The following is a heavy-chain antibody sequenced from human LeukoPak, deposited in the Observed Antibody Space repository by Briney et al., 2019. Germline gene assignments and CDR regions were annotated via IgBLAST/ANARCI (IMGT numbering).Heavy chain of an antibody. CDR1: GFTFSHYA. CDR2: ISSSSSYI. J-gene: IGHJ4*02. D-gene: IGHD6-13*01. V-gene: IGHV3-21*04. CDR3: AKVRWQQLVDFDY. Sequence: PGGSLRLSCAASGFTFSHYAMYWVRQAPGKGLEWVSSISSSSSYIYYADSVKGRFPISRDNSKNTLYLQMNSLRAEDTAVYYCAKVRWQQLVDFDYWGQGTLVTVSS.